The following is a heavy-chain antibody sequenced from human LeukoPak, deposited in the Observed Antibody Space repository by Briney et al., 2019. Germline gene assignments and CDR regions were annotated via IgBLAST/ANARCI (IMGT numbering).Heavy chain of an antibody. CDR2: ISGSGGST. J-gene: IGHJ4*02. CDR1: RFIFSKYA. CDR3: ATEG. Sequence: AGGSLRLSCAASRFIFSKYAMSWVRQAPGKGLQWVSSISGSGGSTFYAESVKDRFIISRDNSKNTLYLQMNSLRAEDTAVYFCATEGWGQGTLVTVSS. V-gene: IGHV3-23*01.